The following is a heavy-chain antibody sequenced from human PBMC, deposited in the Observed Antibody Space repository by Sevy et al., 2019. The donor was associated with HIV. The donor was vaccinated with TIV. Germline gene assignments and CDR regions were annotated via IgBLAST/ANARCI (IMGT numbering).Heavy chain of an antibody. J-gene: IGHJ4*02. CDR2: IFSRGST. V-gene: IGHV4-59*13. CDR3: ARTRSTLFGQSPSYYFDF. D-gene: IGHD3-10*02. CDR1: GVSISDFY. Sequence: SETLSLTCTVSGVSISDFYWSWIRQSPGKGLELIGYIFSRGSTKYNPSLKSRVSISADTSQNQFSLRMNSVTAADTAVYFCARTRSTLFGQSPSYYFDFWGQGMLVTVSS.